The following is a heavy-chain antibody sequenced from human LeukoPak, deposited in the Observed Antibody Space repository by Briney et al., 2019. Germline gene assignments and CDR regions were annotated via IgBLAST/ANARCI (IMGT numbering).Heavy chain of an antibody. J-gene: IGHJ4*02. CDR3: ARLRVTMVRGVIPN. V-gene: IGHV4-34*01. CDR2: INHSGSA. Sequence: SETLSLTCAVYGGSFSGYYWSWIRQPPGKGLEWIGEINHSGSANYNPSLKSRVTISVDTSKNQFSLKLSSVTAADTAVYYCARLRVTMVRGVIPNWGQGTLVTVSS. D-gene: IGHD3-10*01. CDR1: GGSFSGYY.